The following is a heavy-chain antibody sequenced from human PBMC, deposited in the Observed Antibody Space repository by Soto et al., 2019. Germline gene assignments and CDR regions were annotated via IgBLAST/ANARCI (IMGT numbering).Heavy chain of an antibody. J-gene: IGHJ4*02. CDR2: IIPIFSTA. Sequence: QVQLVQSGAEEKKPGSSVKVSCKASGGTFSSYAISWVRQAPGQGLEWMGGIIPIFSTANYAQKFQGRVTITGDESTSTAYMELSSTRSEETDAYYCARASGYSPASANFDYWGQGTLVTVSS. V-gene: IGHV1-69*12. CDR3: ARASGYSPASANFDY. CDR1: GGTFSSYA. D-gene: IGHD3-3*01.